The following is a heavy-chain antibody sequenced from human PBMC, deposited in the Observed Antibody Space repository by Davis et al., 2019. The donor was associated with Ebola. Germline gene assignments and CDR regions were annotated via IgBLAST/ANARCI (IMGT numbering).Heavy chain of an antibody. V-gene: IGHV3-74*01. CDR1: GFTFSNFW. CDR3: ARDADGPGALVDY. Sequence: GESLKISCSASGFTFSNFWMHWVRQVPGKGLVRVARINHDGSGTWYVKSVKGRFTTSRDNAKNTLYLQMNSLRGEDTAMYYCARDADGPGALVDYWGQGTLVTVSS. D-gene: IGHD5-24*01. CDR2: INHDGSGT. J-gene: IGHJ4*02.